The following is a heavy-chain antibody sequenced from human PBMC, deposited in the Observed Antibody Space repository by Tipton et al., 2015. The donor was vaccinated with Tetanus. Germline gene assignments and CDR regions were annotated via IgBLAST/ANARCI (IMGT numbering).Heavy chain of an antibody. CDR3: ARDRGDYIYYSMDV. V-gene: IGHV1-2*02. CDR1: GYTFTGYY. CDR2: IDPNSGDT. J-gene: IGHJ6*02. D-gene: IGHD3-22*01. Sequence: QVQLVQSGAELKKPGASVKVSCTASGYTFTGYYMYWVRQAPGQGLEWVGWIDPNSGDTIYAQNFQGRVTMTRDTSISTVYMELSRLRSDDTAVYYCARDRGDYIYYSMDVWGPGTTVTVSS.